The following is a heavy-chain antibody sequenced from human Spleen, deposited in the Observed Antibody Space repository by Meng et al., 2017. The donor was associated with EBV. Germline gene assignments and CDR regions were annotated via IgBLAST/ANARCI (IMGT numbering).Heavy chain of an antibody. D-gene: IGHD6-19*01. CDR1: GGSVSRGSYY. CDR3: ARDGYSSGIDY. J-gene: IGHJ4*02. Sequence: QWQLQGSGPGLVKPSETLSLTCTVSGGSVSRGSYYWSWIRQPPGKGLEWIGYIYHSGSTKYNPSLTSRVTISVDTSKNQFSLNLRSVTAADTAMYYCARDGYSSGIDYWGQGTLVTVSS. V-gene: IGHV4-61*01. CDR2: IYHSGST.